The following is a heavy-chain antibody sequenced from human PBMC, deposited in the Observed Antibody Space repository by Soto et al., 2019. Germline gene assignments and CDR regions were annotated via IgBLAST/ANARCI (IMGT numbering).Heavy chain of an antibody. D-gene: IGHD3-3*01. Sequence: QVELVESGGGVVQPGRSLRLSCAASGFTFSRYGMHWVRQAPGKGLEWVAVISYDGSGKYYADSVKGRFTISKDSSKNTLYLQMKSLRPEDTAVYYCVCEIFGVVGSAFDYWGQGTQVTVSS. CDR2: ISYDGSGK. CDR1: GFTFSRYG. J-gene: IGHJ4*02. V-gene: IGHV3-30-3*01. CDR3: VCEIFGVVGSAFDY.